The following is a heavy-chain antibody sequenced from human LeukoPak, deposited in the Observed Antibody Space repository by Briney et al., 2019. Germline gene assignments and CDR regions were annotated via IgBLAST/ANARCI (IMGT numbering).Heavy chain of an antibody. V-gene: IGHV3-48*01. CDR3: ARDWEIRQWDNYYYYMDV. CDR1: GFTFSSYS. CDR2: ISSSSSTI. J-gene: IGHJ6*03. Sequence: GGSLRLSCAASGFTFSSYSMNWVRQAPGKGLEWVSYISSSSSTIYYADSVKGRFTISRDNAKNSLYLQMNSLRAEDTAVYYCARDWEIRQWDNYYYYMDVWGKGTTVTVSS. D-gene: IGHD1-26*01.